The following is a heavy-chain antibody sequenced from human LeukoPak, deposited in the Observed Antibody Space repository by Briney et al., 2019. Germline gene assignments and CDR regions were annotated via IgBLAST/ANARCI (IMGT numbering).Heavy chain of an antibody. D-gene: IGHD2-15*01. CDR1: GFTFSSYS. Sequence: PGGSLRLSCAASGFTFSSYSMNWVRQAPGKGLEWVSSISSSSSYVYYADSVKGRFTISRDNAKNSLYLQMNSLRAEDTAVYYCARGCSGGSRLVYYWGQGTLVTVSS. CDR3: ARGCSGGSRLVYY. CDR2: ISSSSSYV. J-gene: IGHJ4*02. V-gene: IGHV3-21*01.